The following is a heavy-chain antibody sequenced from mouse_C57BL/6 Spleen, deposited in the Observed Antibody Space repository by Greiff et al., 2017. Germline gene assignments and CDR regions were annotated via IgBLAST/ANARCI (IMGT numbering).Heavy chain of an antibody. CDR1: GYTFTSYW. Sequence: QVQLQQPGAELVMPGASVKLSCKASGYTFTSYWMHWVKQRPGQGLEWIGEIDPSDSYTNYNQKFKGKATLTVDTSSSTAYMQLSSLTSEDSAVYYCARGTYYSNSYYFDYWGQGTTLTVSS. J-gene: IGHJ2*01. V-gene: IGHV1-69*01. CDR2: IDPSDSYT. CDR3: ARGTYYSNSYYFDY. D-gene: IGHD2-5*01.